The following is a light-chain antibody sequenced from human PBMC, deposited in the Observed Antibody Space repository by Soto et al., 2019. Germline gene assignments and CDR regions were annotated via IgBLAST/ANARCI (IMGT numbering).Light chain of an antibody. CDR3: MQGTHWPPET. Sequence: DVVMTQSPLSLPVTLGQPASISCRSSQSLVYSDGNTYLNWFQERPGQSPRRLIYKVSNRDSGVPDRFSGSGSGTDFTLKISRVEAEDVGVYYCMQGTHWPPETFGHGTKVDIK. V-gene: IGKV2-30*01. J-gene: IGKJ1*01. CDR1: QSLVYSDGNTY. CDR2: KVS.